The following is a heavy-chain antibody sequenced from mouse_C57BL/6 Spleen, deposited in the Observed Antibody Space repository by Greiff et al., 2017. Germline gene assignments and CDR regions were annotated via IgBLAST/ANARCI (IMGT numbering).Heavy chain of an antibody. CDR3: ARLGTLDSSGYAGVAY. D-gene: IGHD3-2*02. J-gene: IGHJ3*01. V-gene: IGHV1-59*01. CDR1: GYTFTSYW. CDR2: IDPSDCYT. Sequence: QVQLQQPGAELVRPGTSVKLSCKASGYTFTSYWMHWVKQRPGQGLEWIGVIDPSDCYTNYNQKFKGKATLTVDPSSSTPYLQLSRLTSENSAVSSCARLGTLDSSGYAGVAYWGQGTLVTVSA.